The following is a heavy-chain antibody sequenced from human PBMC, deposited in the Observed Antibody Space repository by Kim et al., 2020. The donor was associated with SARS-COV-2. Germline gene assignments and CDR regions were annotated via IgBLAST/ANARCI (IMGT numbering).Heavy chain of an antibody. Sequence: LKGRFTISRDSSKNTLYLQMNSLRAEDTALYYCARSGGVFDFRSSYHSAHWGKGTLVTVSA. J-gene: IGHJ1*01. CDR3: ARSGGVFDFRSSYHSAH. D-gene: IGHD3-3*01. V-gene: IGHV3-30*01.